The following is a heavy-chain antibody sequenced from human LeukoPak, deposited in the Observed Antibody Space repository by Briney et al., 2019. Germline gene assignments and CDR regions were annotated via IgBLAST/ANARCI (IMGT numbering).Heavy chain of an antibody. CDR1: GGSFSAFF. D-gene: IGHD3-3*01. V-gene: IGHV4-34*01. Sequence: PSETLSLTCAVYGGSFSAFFWSWIRQSPGKGLEWIGEISHNGTTNYSPSLKSRITISVDSSKNQFSLRVKSVTAADTAVYYCARRRLRFHPGFDPWGQGTLVTVSS. CDR3: ARRRLRFHPGFDP. CDR2: ISHNGTT. J-gene: IGHJ5*02.